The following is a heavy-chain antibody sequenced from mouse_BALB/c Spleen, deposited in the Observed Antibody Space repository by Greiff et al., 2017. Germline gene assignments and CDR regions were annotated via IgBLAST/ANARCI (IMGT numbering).Heavy chain of an antibody. CDR2: ISSGGST. CDR1: GFTFSSYA. D-gene: IGHD3-3*01. J-gene: IGHJ4*01. V-gene: IGHV5-6-5*01. Sequence: EVKLMESGGGLVKPGGSLKLSCAASGFTFSSYAMSWVRQTPEKRLEWVASISSGGSTYYPDSVKGRFTISRDNARNILYLQMSSLRSEDTAMYYCARGLGRPLGDAMDYWGQGTSVTVSS. CDR3: ARGLGRPLGDAMDY.